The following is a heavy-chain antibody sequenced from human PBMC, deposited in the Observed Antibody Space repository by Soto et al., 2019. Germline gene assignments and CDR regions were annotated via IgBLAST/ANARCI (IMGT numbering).Heavy chain of an antibody. CDR3: ARESLAAQGADP. CDR1: GDTFNSYV. Sequence: QVQLVQSGAEVKRPGSSVKVSCESSGDTFNSYVISWVRQAPGQGLEWMGGIIPIIGVTHYAQKFQGRVTISALSSTGTAYMEFTNLGFEDTALYYCARESLAAQGADPWGQGTLVTVSS. J-gene: IGHJ5*02. D-gene: IGHD3-16*01. V-gene: IGHV1-69*17. CDR2: IIPIIGVT.